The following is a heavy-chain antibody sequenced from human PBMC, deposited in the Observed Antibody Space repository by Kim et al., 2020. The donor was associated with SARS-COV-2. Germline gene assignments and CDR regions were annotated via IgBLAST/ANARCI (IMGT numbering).Heavy chain of an antibody. J-gene: IGHJ4*02. Sequence: STNYNPSLKRRVTISVETSKNQFAVKLSSVTAADTAVYYCARGLSGISPYWGQGTLVTVSS. V-gene: IGHV4-34*01. CDR2: ST. CDR3: ARGLSGISPY. D-gene: IGHD6-13*01.